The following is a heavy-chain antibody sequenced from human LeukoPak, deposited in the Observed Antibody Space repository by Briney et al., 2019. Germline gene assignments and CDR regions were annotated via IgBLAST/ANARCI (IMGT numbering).Heavy chain of an antibody. CDR1: IGSINSYY. CDR2: ISYSGTP. J-gene: IGHJ5*02. CDR3: ATSGYSSSWYGYNWFDP. Sequence: SETLSLTCTVSIGSINSYYWSWIRQPPGKGLEWIGYISYSGTPTYNPSLRSRVTISLDTSKTQFSLRLSSVTAADTAVYYCATSGYSSSWYGYNWFDPWGQGTLVTVSS. D-gene: IGHD6-13*01. V-gene: IGHV4-59*08.